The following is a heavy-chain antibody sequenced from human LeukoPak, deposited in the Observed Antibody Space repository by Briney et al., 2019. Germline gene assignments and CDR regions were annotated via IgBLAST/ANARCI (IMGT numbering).Heavy chain of an antibody. CDR3: AKGPGKLVVVVSTFDY. D-gene: IGHD2-21*01. Sequence: GGSLRLSCAASGFSFKTYDMSWVRQAPGKGLEWVSTISGSGGSTNYADSVKGRFTISRDNSKNTLYLQMNSLRAEDTAIYYCAKGPGKLVVVVSTFDYWGQGTLVTVSA. CDR1: GFSFKTYD. CDR2: ISGSGGST. J-gene: IGHJ4*02. V-gene: IGHV3-23*01.